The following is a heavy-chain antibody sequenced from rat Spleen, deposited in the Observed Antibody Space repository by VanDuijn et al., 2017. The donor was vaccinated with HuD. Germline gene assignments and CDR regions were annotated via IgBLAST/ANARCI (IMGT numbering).Heavy chain of an antibody. CDR3: ARHNMGINDYFDY. D-gene: IGHD1-9*01. CDR2: ITNASGRT. V-gene: IGHV5-31*01. CDR1: GFTFNNYW. J-gene: IGHJ2*01. Sequence: EVQLVESGGGLVQPGGSLKLSCVASGFTFNNYWMTWIRQAPGKGLEWVASITNASGRTYYPDSVKGRFTISRDNAKSTLYLQMNSLRSEDTATYYCARHNMGINDYFDYWGQGVMVTVSS.